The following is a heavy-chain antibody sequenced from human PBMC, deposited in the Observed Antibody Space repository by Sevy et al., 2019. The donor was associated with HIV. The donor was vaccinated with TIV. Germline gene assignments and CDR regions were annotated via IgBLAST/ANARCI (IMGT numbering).Heavy chain of an antibody. D-gene: IGHD3-10*01. CDR2: ISHSGTT. V-gene: IGHV4-34*01. Sequence: SETLSLTCAVYGGSLSGYYWSWARQSPGGGLEWIGEISHSGTTNYNPSLKSRASISVDTSKNQFSLKLRSVTAADTATFYCARIGLVRGPRPYGLDVWGQGTTVTVSS. CDR3: ARIGLVRGPRPYGLDV. CDR1: GGSLSGYY. J-gene: IGHJ6*02.